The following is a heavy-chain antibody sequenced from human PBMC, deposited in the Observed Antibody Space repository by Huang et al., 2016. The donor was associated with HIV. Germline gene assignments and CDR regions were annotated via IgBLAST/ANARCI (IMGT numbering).Heavy chain of an antibody. CDR2: INPSGGST. Sequence: QLQLVQSGAEVKKPGASVKVSCKASGYTFTTYYLHWVRQDPGQGLEWMGKINPSGGSTNYAQKFQGRGTMARDTSTNTVHMELSSLTSGDTAVYYSARGKLETAHHPYFHYWGQGTLVTVSS. D-gene: IGHD5-18*01. V-gene: IGHV1-46*01. J-gene: IGHJ4*02. CDR3: ARGKLETAHHPYFHY. CDR1: GYTFTTYY.